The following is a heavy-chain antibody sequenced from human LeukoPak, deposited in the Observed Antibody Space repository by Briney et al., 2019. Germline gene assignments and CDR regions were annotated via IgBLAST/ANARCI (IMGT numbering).Heavy chain of an antibody. V-gene: IGHV3-23*01. CDR1: GFTFSTYA. Sequence: GGSLRLSCAAPGFTFSTYAMNWVRQAPGKGLEWVSAISDSGTSTYYADSTKGRFTISRDNTKNTLYLQMNSLRAEDTAVYYCAKDKATTGSYGLDVWGQGTTVTVSS. CDR3: AKDKATTGSYGLDV. CDR2: ISDSGTST. D-gene: IGHD6-13*01. J-gene: IGHJ6*02.